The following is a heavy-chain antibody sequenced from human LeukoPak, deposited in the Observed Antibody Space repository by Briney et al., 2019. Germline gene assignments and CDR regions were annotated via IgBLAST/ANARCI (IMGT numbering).Heavy chain of an antibody. CDR1: GGSFSGYY. D-gene: IGHD3-16*02. Sequence: SETLSLTCAVYGGSFSGYYWSWIRQPPGKGLEWIGEINHSGSTNYNPSLKSRVTISVDTSKNQFSLKLSSVTAADTAVYYCARDLMITFGGVIPRAWFDPWGQGTLVTVSS. J-gene: IGHJ5*02. CDR3: ARDLMITFGGVIPRAWFDP. CDR2: INHSGST. V-gene: IGHV4-34*01.